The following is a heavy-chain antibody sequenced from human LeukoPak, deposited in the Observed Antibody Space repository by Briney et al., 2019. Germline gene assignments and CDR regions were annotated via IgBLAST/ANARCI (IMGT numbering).Heavy chain of an antibody. CDR1: GGSFSSYY. CDR3: ARDGSYCSGGSCYFDY. Sequence: SETLPLTCTVSGGSFSSYYWSWIRQPAGKGLEWIGRIYTSGSTNYNPSLKSRVTMSVDTSKNQFSLKLSSVTAADTAVYYCARDGSYCSGGSCYFDYWGQGTLVTVSS. D-gene: IGHD2-15*01. CDR2: IYTSGST. V-gene: IGHV4-4*07. J-gene: IGHJ4*02.